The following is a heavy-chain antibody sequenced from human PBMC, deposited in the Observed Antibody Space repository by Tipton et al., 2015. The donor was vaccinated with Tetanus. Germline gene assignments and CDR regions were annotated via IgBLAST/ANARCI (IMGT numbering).Heavy chain of an antibody. Sequence: LRLSCTISGGPLSSGTFYWDWIRQPPGKGLEWIGNIYYNGNTLQNPSLKSRVTLSLDKSKNQFSLKLRSVTVADTAVYYCARSAVNWFDPWGQGTLVTVSS. J-gene: IGHJ5*02. CDR3: ARSAVNWFDP. CDR2: IYYNGNT. V-gene: IGHV4-39*01. CDR1: GGPLSSGTFY.